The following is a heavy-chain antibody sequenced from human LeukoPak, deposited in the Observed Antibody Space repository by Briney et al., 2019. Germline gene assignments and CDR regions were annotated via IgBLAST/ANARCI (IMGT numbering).Heavy chain of an antibody. V-gene: IGHV1-2*04. CDR3: ARDLGDYGDYVYYYYGMDV. D-gene: IGHD4-17*01. CDR1: GYTFTGYY. Sequence: ASVKFSCTASGYTFTGYYMHWVRQAPGQGLEWMGWINPNSGGTNYAQKFQGWVTMTRDTSISTAYMELSRLRSDDTAVYYCARDLGDYGDYVYYYYGMDVWGQGTTVTVSS. CDR2: INPNSGGT. J-gene: IGHJ6*02.